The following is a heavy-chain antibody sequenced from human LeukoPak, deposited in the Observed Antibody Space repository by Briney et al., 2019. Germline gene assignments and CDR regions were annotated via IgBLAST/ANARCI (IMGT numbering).Heavy chain of an antibody. CDR1: GFTFSGSA. Sequence: GGSLRLSCAAPGFTFSGSAMHWVRQASGKGLEWVGRIRSKTSNYATGYAASVKGRFTMSRDDSKNTAYLQMNSLKTEDTAVYYCTRQGGPCSGGSCGWFDPWGQGTLVTVSS. V-gene: IGHV3-73*01. J-gene: IGHJ5*02. CDR3: TRQGGPCSGGSCGWFDP. D-gene: IGHD2-15*01. CDR2: IRSKTSNYAT.